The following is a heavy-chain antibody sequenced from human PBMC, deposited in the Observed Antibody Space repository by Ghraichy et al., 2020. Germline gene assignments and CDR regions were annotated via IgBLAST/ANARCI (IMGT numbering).Heavy chain of an antibody. D-gene: IGHD3-3*01. Sequence: SGPTLVNPTQTLTLTCTFSGFSLSTSGVGVGWIRQPPGKALEWLALIYWDDDKRYSPSLKSRLTITKDTSKNQVVLTMTNMDPVDTTTYYCAHRGVYRSTTYYDFPDRSDAFDIWGQGTMVTVSS. CDR2: IYWDDDK. J-gene: IGHJ3*02. V-gene: IGHV2-5*02. CDR3: AHRGVYRSTTYYDFPDRSDAFDI. CDR1: GFSLSTSGVG.